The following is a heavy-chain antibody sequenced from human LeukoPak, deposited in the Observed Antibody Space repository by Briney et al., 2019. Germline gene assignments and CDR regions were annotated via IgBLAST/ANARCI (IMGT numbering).Heavy chain of an antibody. CDR1: GFTFSTYA. CDR3: VKETTLRISSGWYEELDY. V-gene: IGHV3-23*01. D-gene: IGHD6-19*01. Sequence: QPGESLRLSCAASGFTFSTYAMSWVRQTPGKGLEWVSAVSGSGSNTFYADSVKGRFTISRDNSKNTLYLQMNSLRAEDTALYYCVKETTLRISSGWYEELDYWGQGTLVTVSS. J-gene: IGHJ4*02. CDR2: VSGSGSNT.